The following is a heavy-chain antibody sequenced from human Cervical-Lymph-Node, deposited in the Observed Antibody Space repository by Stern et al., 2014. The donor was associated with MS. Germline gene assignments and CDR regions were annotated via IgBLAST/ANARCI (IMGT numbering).Heavy chain of an antibody. CDR1: RYIFTNYA. CDR3: ARSNSAYDFSFDY. CDR2: INTNTGNP. Sequence: VQLVESGSELKKPGASVTVSCKAPRYIFTNYAMNWVRQAPGQGLEWMGWINTNTGNPTYAQGFTGRFVFSLDTSVSTAFLQISSLKAEDTAVYYCARSNSAYDFSFDYWGQGTLVTVSS. V-gene: IGHV7-4-1*02. J-gene: IGHJ4*02. D-gene: IGHD5-12*01.